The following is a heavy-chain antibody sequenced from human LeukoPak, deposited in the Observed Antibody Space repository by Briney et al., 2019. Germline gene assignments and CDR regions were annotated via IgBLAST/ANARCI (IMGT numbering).Heavy chain of an antibody. CDR3: ARDRYCSGGSCYAFDI. CDR1: GYTFTGYY. J-gene: IGHJ3*02. CDR2: INPNSGGT. V-gene: IGHV1-2*02. Sequence: GASVKVSCKASGYTFTGYYMHWVRQAPGQGLEWMGWINPNSGGTNYAQKFQGRVTMTRDTSIGTAYMELSRLRSDDTAVYYCARDRYCSGGSCYAFDIWGQGTMVTVSS. D-gene: IGHD2-15*01.